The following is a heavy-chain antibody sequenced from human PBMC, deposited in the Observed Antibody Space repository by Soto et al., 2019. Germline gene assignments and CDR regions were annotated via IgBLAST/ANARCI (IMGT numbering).Heavy chain of an antibody. D-gene: IGHD1-26*01. CDR2: VSTSGST. V-gene: IGHV4-4*07. CDR3: ARDGSYPFYFDY. J-gene: IGHJ4*02. Sequence: SETLSLTCTVSGDSINSYYWSWLRQPAGKGLEWIGRVSTSGSTKYNPSLKSRVTISVDTSKNQFSLKLSSVTAADTAVYYCARDGSYPFYFDYWGQGTLVTVSS. CDR1: GDSINSYY.